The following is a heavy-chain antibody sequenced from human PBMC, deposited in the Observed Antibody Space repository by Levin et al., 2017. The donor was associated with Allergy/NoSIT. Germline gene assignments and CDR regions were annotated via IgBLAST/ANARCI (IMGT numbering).Heavy chain of an antibody. J-gene: IGHJ4*02. CDR1: GGSISSYY. D-gene: IGHD5-24*01. V-gene: IGHV4-59*01. CDR2: IYYSGST. CDR3: ARDRDGYNDY. Sequence: SETLSLTCTVSGGSISSYYWSWIRQPPGKGLEWIGYIYYSGSTNYNPSLKSRVTISVDTSKNQFSLKLSSVTAADTAVYYCARDRDGYNDYWGQGTLVTVSS.